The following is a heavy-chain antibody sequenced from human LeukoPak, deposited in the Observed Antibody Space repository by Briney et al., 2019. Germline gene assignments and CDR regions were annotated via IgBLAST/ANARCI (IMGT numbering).Heavy chain of an antibody. J-gene: IGHJ4*02. Sequence: GGSLRLSCAASGFTFSSYSMNWVRQAPGKGLEWVSSISSSSSYIYYADSVKGRFTISSDNAKNSLYLQMNSLRAEDTAVYYCARDAGGYVPLDYWGQGTLVTVSS. CDR2: ISSSSSYI. CDR3: ARDAGGYVPLDY. CDR1: GFTFSSYS. D-gene: IGHD5-12*01. V-gene: IGHV3-21*01.